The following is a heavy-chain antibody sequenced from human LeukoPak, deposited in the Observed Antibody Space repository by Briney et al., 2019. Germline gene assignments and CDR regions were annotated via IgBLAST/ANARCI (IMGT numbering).Heavy chain of an antibody. CDR1: GYTFTGYY. D-gene: IGHD3-22*01. CDR2: INPNSGGT. Sequence: GASVKVSCKASGYTFTGYYMHWVLQAPGQGLEWMGRINPNSGGTNYAQKFQGRVTMTRDTSISTAYMELSRLRSDDTAVYYCARDPPTSYYYDSSGYYPDYWGQGTLVTVSS. V-gene: IGHV1-2*06. J-gene: IGHJ4*02. CDR3: ARDPPTSYYYDSSGYYPDY.